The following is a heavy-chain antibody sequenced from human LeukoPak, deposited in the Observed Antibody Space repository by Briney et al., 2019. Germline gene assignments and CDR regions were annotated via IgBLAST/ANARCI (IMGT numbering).Heavy chain of an antibody. CDR3: AREDSSSWYVGYFDY. D-gene: IGHD6-13*01. CDR2: INAGNGNT. J-gene: IGHJ4*02. Sequence: ASVKVSCKAFGYTFTSYAMHWVRQAPGQRLEWMGWINAGNGNTKYSQKFQGRVTITRDTSASTAYMELSSLRSEDTAVYYCAREDSSSWYVGYFDYWGQGTLVTVSS. V-gene: IGHV1-3*01. CDR1: GYTFTSYA.